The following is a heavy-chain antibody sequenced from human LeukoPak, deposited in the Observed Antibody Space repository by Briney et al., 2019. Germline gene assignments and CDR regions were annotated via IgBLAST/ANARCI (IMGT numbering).Heavy chain of an antibody. V-gene: IGHV4-4*09. CDR3: ARHGDVRYFDWLKDGFDY. CDR1: GGSISSYY. D-gene: IGHD3-9*01. J-gene: IGHJ4*02. Sequence: SETLSLTCAVFGGSISSYYWSWIRKPPGKGLEWIGYIYNSGITNKNPSLKSRVTISGDTSKNQFSLKLSSVTAADTAVYYCARHGDVRYFDWLKDGFDYWGQGTLVTVSS. CDR2: IYNSGIT.